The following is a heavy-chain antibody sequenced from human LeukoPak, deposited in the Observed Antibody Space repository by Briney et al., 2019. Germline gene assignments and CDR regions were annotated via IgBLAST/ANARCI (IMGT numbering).Heavy chain of an antibody. CDR3: ARAVAGTHWFDP. D-gene: IGHD6-19*01. J-gene: IGHJ5*02. Sequence: GGSLRLSCAASGFTLSSYDMHWDRQPPGKGLEWVSGIDIPGNTYYPDSVKGRFTMSRESAKNSLYLQMNSLRAGDTAVYYCARAVAGTHWFDPWGQGTLVTVSS. CDR1: GFTLSSYD. V-gene: IGHV3-13*01. CDR2: IDIPGNT.